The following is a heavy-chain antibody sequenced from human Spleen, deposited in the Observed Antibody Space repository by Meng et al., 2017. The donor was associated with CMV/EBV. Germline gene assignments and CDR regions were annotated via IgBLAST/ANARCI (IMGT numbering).Heavy chain of an antibody. D-gene: IGHD3-22*01. CDR1: GGSISSGTYY. Sequence: QVQLQESGPGLVKPSETLSLTCTVSGGSISSGTYYWGWIRQLPAKGLEWIAYIHYSGSTYYSPSLKSRVTISVDTSRNQLSLKLSSMTAADTAVYYCARYVFDSSSLYSNWFDPWGQGTLVTASS. CDR2: IHYSGST. J-gene: IGHJ5*02. CDR3: ARYVFDSSSLYSNWFDP. V-gene: IGHV4-31*03.